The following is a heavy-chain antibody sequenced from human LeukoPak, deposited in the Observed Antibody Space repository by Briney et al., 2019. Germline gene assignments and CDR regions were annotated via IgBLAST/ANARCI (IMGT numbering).Heavy chain of an antibody. CDR2: ISWNSRSI. CDR1: GFTFSSYG. J-gene: IGHJ4*02. V-gene: IGHV3-9*03. Sequence: SLRLSCVASGFTFSSYGMSWVRQAPGKGLEWVSGISWNSRSIAYADSVKGRFTISRDNAKNSLYLQMNSLRAEDMALYYCAKEGSSWSTFDYWGQGTLVTVSS. CDR3: AKEGSSWSTFDY. D-gene: IGHD6-13*01.